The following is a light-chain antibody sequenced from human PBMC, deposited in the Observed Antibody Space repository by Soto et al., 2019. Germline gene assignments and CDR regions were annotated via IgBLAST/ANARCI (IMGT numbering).Light chain of an antibody. Sequence: QSVLTQPPSVSGAPGQRVTISCTGSSSNIGAGYDVHWYQQLPGTAPKLLIYHNNNRPSGVPDRFSGSKSGTSASLAITGLQAEDEADYYCQSYDSSLSKAVFGGGTQLTVL. J-gene: IGLJ7*01. CDR3: QSYDSSLSKAV. CDR1: SSNIGAGYD. CDR2: HNN. V-gene: IGLV1-40*01.